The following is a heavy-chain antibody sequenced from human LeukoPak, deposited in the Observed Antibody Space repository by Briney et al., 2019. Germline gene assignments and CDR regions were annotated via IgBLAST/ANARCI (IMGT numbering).Heavy chain of an antibody. CDR1: GFTFSSFG. J-gene: IGHJ4*02. D-gene: IGHD4-17*01. Sequence: GGALGLSCAASGFTFSSFGMHWVGQDPGKGPEGVAVISYDGSNKYYAESVKGRFTISRDNSKNTLYLQMNSLRAEDTAVYYCAKVSYDDYVHDYWGQGTLVTVSS. V-gene: IGHV3-30*18. CDR3: AKVSYDDYVHDY. CDR2: ISYDGSNK.